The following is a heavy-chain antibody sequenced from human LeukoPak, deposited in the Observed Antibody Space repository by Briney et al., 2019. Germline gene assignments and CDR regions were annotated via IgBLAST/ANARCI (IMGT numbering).Heavy chain of an antibody. CDR2: IYSGGST. Sequence: GRPLRLSCAASGFTFSSYAMHWVRQAPGKGLEWVSVIYSGGSTYYADSVKGRFTISRDNSKNTLYLQMNSLRAEDTAVYYCARDKLWFGESYYFDYWGQGTLVTVSS. J-gene: IGHJ4*02. CDR1: GFTFSSYA. V-gene: IGHV3-66*01. D-gene: IGHD3-10*01. CDR3: ARDKLWFGESYYFDY.